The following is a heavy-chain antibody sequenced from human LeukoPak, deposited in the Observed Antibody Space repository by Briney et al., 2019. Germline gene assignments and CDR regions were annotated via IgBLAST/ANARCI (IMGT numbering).Heavy chain of an antibody. D-gene: IGHD3-16*01. Sequence: SETLSLTCTVSGGSISSYYWSWIRQPPGKGLEWIGYIYTSGSTNYNPSLKSRVTISVDTSKNQFSLKLSSVTAADTAVYYCARLRGGGSFKVGHWFDPWGQGTLVTVSS. V-gene: IGHV4-4*09. CDR1: GGSISSYY. J-gene: IGHJ5*02. CDR3: ARLRGGGSFKVGHWFDP. CDR2: IYTSGST.